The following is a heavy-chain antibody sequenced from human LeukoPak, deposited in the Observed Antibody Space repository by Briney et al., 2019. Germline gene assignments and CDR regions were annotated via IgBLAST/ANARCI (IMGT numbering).Heavy chain of an antibody. CDR1: GGSISSGSYY. CDR2: IYHSGNT. Sequence: SSETLSLTCTVSGGSISSGSYYCGWLRQPPGKGLEWIGSIYHSGNTYYNPSLKSRVTLSVDTSKNQFSLKLSSVTAADTAVYYCAGSNYDNWFDPWGQGTLVSVSS. J-gene: IGHJ5*02. V-gene: IGHV4-39*01. CDR3: AGSNYDNWFDP. D-gene: IGHD3-10*01.